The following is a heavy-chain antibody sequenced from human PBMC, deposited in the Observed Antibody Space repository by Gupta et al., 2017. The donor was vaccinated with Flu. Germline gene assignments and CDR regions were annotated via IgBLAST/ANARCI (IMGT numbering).Heavy chain of an antibody. Sequence: EVQLVESGGGLVQPGRSLRLSCTASGFTFGDYAMSWVRQAPGKGLEWVGFIRSKAYGGTTEYAASVKGRVTISRDDSKSIAYLQMNSLKTEDTAVYYCTSKIEMATIQSDYYYGMDVWGQGTTVTVSS. CDR1: GFTFGDYA. CDR3: TSKIEMATIQSDYYYGMDV. D-gene: IGHD5-12*01. V-gene: IGHV3-49*04. J-gene: IGHJ6*02. CDR2: IRSKAYGGTT.